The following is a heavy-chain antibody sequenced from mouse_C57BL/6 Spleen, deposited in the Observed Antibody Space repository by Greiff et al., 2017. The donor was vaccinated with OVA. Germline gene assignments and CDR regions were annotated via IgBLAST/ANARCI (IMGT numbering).Heavy chain of an antibody. V-gene: IGHV3-6*01. J-gene: IGHJ1*03. Sequence: EVKLMESGPGLVKPSQSLSLTCSVTGYSITSGYYWNWIRQFPGNKLEWMGYISYDGSNNYNPSFKNRISITRDTSKNQFFLKLNSVTTEDTATDYCARVPYYYGSSYGDFDVWGTGTTVTVS. CDR3: ARVPYYYGSSYGDFDV. CDR1: GYSITSGYY. D-gene: IGHD1-1*01. CDR2: ISYDGSN.